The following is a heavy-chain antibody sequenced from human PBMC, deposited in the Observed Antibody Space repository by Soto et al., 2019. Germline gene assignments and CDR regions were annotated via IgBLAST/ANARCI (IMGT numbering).Heavy chain of an antibody. V-gene: IGHV4-59*08. Sequence: QVQLQESGPGLVKPSETLSLSCNVSGGSISGHYWSWVRQTPGKGLEWIGYIYYSGSTNYNPSLMSRVTVSDDTSKNHFSLRLTSVTAAETAVYYCARGPYYDLIWNYYYMDVWGKGTTVTVSS. D-gene: IGHD3-16*01. CDR2: IYYSGST. CDR1: GGSISGHY. J-gene: IGHJ6*03. CDR3: ARGPYYDLIWNYYYMDV.